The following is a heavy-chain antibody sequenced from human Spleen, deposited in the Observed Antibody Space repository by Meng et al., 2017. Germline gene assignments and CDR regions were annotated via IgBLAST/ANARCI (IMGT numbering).Heavy chain of an antibody. CDR3: ARVSNGPYCSSTSCYDVWFDP. D-gene: IGHD2-2*01. Sequence: SETLSLTCTVSGGSISSYYWSWIRQPPGKGLEWIGYIYYSGSTNYNPSLKSRVTISVDTSKNQFSLKLSSVTAADTAVYYCARVSNGPYCSSTSCYDVWFDPWGQGTLVTVSS. J-gene: IGHJ5*02. V-gene: IGHV4-59*01. CDR1: GGSISSYY. CDR2: IYYSGST.